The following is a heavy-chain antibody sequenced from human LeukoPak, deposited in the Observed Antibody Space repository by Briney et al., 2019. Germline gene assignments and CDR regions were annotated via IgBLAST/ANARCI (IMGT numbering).Heavy chain of an antibody. J-gene: IGHJ6*02. Sequence: GASVKVSCKASGYTFTGYYMHWVRQAPGQGLEWMGGIIPIFGTANYAQKFQGRVTITADESTSTAYMELSSLRSEDTAVYYCAFTIFGVVILRSLRYYGMDVWGQGTTVTVSS. CDR2: IIPIFGTA. CDR3: AFTIFGVVILRSLRYYGMDV. CDR1: GYTFTGYY. V-gene: IGHV1-69*13. D-gene: IGHD3-3*01.